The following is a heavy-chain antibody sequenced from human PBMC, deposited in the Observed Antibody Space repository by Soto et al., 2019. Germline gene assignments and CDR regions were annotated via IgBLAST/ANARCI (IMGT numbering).Heavy chain of an antibody. CDR1: AFKFSDYY. CDR3: ARAPDCGEGSCYRHFDL. V-gene: IGHV3-11*01. D-gene: IGHD2-15*01. J-gene: IGHJ4*02. CDR2: ISGSGDVI. Sequence: QVQLVESGGGLVKPGGSLRLSCAASAFKFSDYYMSCVRQAPGKGLEWVSYISGSGDVIYYADSVKGRFTISRDNDKKSVHLQMDTLRAEDTALYYCARAPDCGEGSCYRHFDLWGQGTRVAVSS.